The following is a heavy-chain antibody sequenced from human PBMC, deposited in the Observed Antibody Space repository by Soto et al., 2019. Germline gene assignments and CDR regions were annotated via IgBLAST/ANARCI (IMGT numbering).Heavy chain of an antibody. CDR1: GDSIRSYY. CDR2: ISDSGST. Sequence: QVQLQEAGPGLVKPSETLSLTCTVSGDSIRSYYWGWIRQPPGQGLDWIGYISDSGSTTYRPSLRRRVTISVDSSKNQFSLKVRSVTAADTAAYYCARHPVTNSIPAEADSWGPGILVTVS. CDR3: ARHPVTNSIPAEADS. D-gene: IGHD1-1*01. J-gene: IGHJ4*02. V-gene: IGHV4-59*08.